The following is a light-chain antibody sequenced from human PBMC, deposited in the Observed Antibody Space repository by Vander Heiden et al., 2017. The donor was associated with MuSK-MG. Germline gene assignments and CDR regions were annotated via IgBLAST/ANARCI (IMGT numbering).Light chain of an antibody. J-gene: IGLJ1*01. CDR2: SNT. V-gene: IGLV1-40*01. Sequence: QFVLTQPPSVSGAPGQRVTISCTGSNSNIGAGYEVHWYQQLPGSAPKLLIFSNTYRPSGVPDRFSGSKSDTSASPAITGLQAEDEADYYCQSFDDGLTDSDVFGTGTKVTVL. CDR1: NSNIGAGYE. CDR3: QSFDDGLTDSDV.